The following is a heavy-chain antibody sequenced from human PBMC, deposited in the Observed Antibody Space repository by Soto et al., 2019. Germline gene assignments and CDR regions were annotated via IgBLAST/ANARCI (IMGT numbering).Heavy chain of an antibody. Sequence: GGSLRLSCAASGFTFSSYAMHWVRQAPGKGLEWVAVISYDGSNKYYADSVKGRFTISRDNSKNTLYLQMNSLRAEDTAVYYCARDTAATTYPYYYGMDVWGQGTTVTVSS. CDR3: ARDTAATTYPYYYGMDV. V-gene: IGHV3-30-3*01. CDR1: GFTFSSYA. CDR2: ISYDGSNK. J-gene: IGHJ6*02. D-gene: IGHD2-2*01.